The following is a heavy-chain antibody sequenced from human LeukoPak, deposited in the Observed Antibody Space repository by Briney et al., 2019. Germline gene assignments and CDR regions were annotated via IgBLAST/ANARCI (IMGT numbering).Heavy chain of an antibody. CDR1: GFTFSSYA. V-gene: IGHV3-30-3*01. J-gene: IGHJ6*02. CDR2: ILYDGSNK. D-gene: IGHD2-15*01. Sequence: GGSLRLSCAASGFTFSSYAMPWVRQAPGKGLEWVAVILYDGSNKYYADSVKGRFTISRDNSKNTLYLQMNSLRAEDTAVYYCARDSVGYCSGGSCYLTYYYYGMDVWGQGTTVTVSS. CDR3: ARDSVGYCSGGSCYLTYYYYGMDV.